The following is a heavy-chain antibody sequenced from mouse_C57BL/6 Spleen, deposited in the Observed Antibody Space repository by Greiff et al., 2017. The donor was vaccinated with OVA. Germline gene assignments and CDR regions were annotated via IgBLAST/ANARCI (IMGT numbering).Heavy chain of an antibody. CDR2: ISSGGDYI. J-gene: IGHJ4*01. D-gene: IGHD1-3*01. V-gene: IGHV5-9-1*02. Sequence: EVHLVESGEGLVKPGGSLKLSCAASGFTFSSYAMSWVRQTPEKRLEWVAYISSGGDYIYYADTVKGRFTISRDNARNTLYLQMSSLKSEDTAMYYCTRDNHYYAMDYWGQGTSVTVSS. CDR3: TRDNHYYAMDY. CDR1: GFTFSSYA.